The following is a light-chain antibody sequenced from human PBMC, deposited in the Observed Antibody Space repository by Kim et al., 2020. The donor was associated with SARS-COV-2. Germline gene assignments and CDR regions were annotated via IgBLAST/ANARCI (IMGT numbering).Light chain of an antibody. V-gene: IGLV2-8*01. J-gene: IGLJ1*01. CDR3: ISYAGSNYYV. CDR1: SNDVGGYNY. CDR2: EVT. Sequence: QSALTQPPSASGSPGQSVTISCTGTSNDVGGYNYVSWYQQHPGKAPKLMIYEVTKRPSGVPDRFSGSKSGNTASLTVSGLQAEDEADYYCISYAGSNYYVFGTGTKVTVL.